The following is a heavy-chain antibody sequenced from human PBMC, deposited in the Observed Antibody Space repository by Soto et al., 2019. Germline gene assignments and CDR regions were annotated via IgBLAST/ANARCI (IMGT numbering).Heavy chain of an antibody. J-gene: IGHJ4*02. CDR1: GFTFSSYW. CDR2: VYTDGSST. CDR3: ARAMSSGSYFDS. Sequence: EVQLVESGGGLVQPGGSLRLSCAASGFTFSSYWMHWVRQVSGKGLVWVSRVYTDGSSTSYADSVKGRFTLSRDNAKNTLYLQMNSLRAEDTAVYYCARAMSSGSYFDSWGQGTLVTVSS. D-gene: IGHD1-26*01. V-gene: IGHV3-74*01.